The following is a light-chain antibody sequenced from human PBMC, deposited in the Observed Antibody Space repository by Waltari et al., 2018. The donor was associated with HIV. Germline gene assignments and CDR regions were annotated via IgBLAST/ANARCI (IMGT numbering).Light chain of an antibody. CDR2: VAA. CDR3: QQRSNWPLT. CDR1: QSVGSY. V-gene: IGKV3-11*01. Sequence: EIVLTQSPATLSLSPGERATLSCRASQSVGSYLAWYQQKPGQAPMLLIYVAAMSATDIPARFSGSGSGTDFSLTISSLEPEDFAVYYCQQRSNWPLTFGGGTKVEIK. J-gene: IGKJ4*01.